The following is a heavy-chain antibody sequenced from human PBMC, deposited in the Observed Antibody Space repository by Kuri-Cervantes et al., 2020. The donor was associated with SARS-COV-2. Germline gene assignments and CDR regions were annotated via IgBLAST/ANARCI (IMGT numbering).Heavy chain of an antibody. CDR3: AREEGVYSSSWYWFDP. D-gene: IGHD6-13*01. Sequence: SETLSLTCTVSGGSISSPTYYWSWIRQPAGKGLEWIGYIYASVTTKYNPSLKSRVTISLDASKNQFSLKLTSVTAADTAVYYCAREEGVYSSSWYWFDPWGQGTLVTVSS. CDR1: GGSISSPTYY. CDR2: IYASVTT. V-gene: IGHV4-61*09. J-gene: IGHJ5*02.